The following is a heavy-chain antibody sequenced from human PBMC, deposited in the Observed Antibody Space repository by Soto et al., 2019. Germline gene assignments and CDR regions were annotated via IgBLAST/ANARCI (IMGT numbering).Heavy chain of an antibody. J-gene: IGHJ6*02. V-gene: IGHV3-74*01. CDR3: ARVSGSSSWYLPRSYYYYGMDV. CDR2: INSDGSST. Sequence: KGLVWVSRINSDGSSTSYADSVKGRFTISRDNAKNTLYLQMNSLRAEDTAVYYCARVSGSSSWYLPRSYYYYGMDVWGQGTTVTVSS. D-gene: IGHD6-13*01.